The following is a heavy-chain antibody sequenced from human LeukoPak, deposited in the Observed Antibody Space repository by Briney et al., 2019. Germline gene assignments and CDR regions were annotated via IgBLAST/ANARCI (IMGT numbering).Heavy chain of an antibody. CDR3: ARDSAVDCSGGSCYSDFQH. CDR1: GFTFSSYS. V-gene: IGHV3-21*01. CDR2: ISSSSSYI. J-gene: IGHJ1*01. D-gene: IGHD2-15*01. Sequence: GGSLRLSCAASGFTFSSYSMNWVRQAPGKGLEWVSSISSSSSYIYYADSVKGRFTISRHNAKNSLYLQMNSLRAEDTAVYYCARDSAVDCSGGSCYSDFQHWGQGTLVTVSS.